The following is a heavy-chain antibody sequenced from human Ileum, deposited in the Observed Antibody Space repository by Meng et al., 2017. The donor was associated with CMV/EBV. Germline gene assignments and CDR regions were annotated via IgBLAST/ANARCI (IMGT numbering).Heavy chain of an antibody. CDR3: AKPLVGATNYFDY. J-gene: IGHJ4*02. Sequence: GESLKISCAASGFTFSSYAMSWVRQAPGKGLEWVSAISGSGGSTYYADSVKGRFTISRDNSKNTLYLQMNSLRAEDTAVYYCAKPLVGATNYFDYWGRGTLVTVSS. D-gene: IGHD1-26*01. CDR1: GFTFSSYA. CDR2: ISGSGGST. V-gene: IGHV3-23*01.